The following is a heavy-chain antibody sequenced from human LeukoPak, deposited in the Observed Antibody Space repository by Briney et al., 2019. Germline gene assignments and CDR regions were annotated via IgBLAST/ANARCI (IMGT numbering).Heavy chain of an antibody. D-gene: IGHD3-3*01. CDR2: IYYSGST. CDR3: ARDQGITIFEDYYYYMDV. J-gene: IGHJ6*03. V-gene: IGHV4-30-4*08. CDR1: GDSISSRDYY. Sequence: SETLSLTCSVSGDSISSRDYYWSWIRQPPGKGLEWIGYIYYSGSTSYNPSLKSRVTMSVDTSKNQFSLKLSSVTAADTAVYYCARDQGITIFEDYYYYMDVWGKGTTVTVSS.